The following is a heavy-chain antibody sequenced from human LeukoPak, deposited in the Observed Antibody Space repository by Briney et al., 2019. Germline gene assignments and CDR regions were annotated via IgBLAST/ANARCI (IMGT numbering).Heavy chain of an antibody. V-gene: IGHV3-23*01. Sequence: GGSLRLSCAASGFTFGSRAMNWVRQAPGKGLDWVSTISGSGSNTYYADSVKGRFTISRDNSKNTLYLQMNSLRAEDTAVYYCAKDARAYGSGPLDYWGQGTLVTVSS. J-gene: IGHJ4*02. D-gene: IGHD3-10*01. CDR2: ISGSGSNT. CDR3: AKDARAYGSGPLDY. CDR1: GFTFGSRA.